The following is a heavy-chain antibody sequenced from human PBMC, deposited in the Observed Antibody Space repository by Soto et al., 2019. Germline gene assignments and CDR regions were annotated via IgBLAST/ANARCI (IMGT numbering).Heavy chain of an antibody. J-gene: IGHJ6*02. CDR3: VSTIVMKFVTSNSYYNGMEV. CDR1: GYTFTSYG. V-gene: IGHV1-18*01. D-gene: IGHD3-10*01. Sequence: QVQLVQSGAAVKKPGASVKVSCKASGYTFTSYGISWVRQAPGKGLEWMGWIRAYNGNTNYAQKLKGRVTMTTVTTRSTANMEQQSLRSDETAMNDSVSTIVMKFVTSNSYYNGMEVRGQGTTVTVSS. CDR2: IRAYNGNT.